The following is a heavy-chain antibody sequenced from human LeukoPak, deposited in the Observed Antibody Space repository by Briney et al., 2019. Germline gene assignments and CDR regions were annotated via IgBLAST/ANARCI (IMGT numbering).Heavy chain of an antibody. J-gene: IGHJ4*02. D-gene: IGHD5-18*01. CDR3: ARGVGYPYFDY. V-gene: IGHV3-23*01. Sequence: GGSLRLSCAASGFTFSSYAMSWVRQAPGKGLEWVSAISGSGGSTYNADSVKGRFTISRDNSKNTLYLQMNSLRAEDTAVYYCARGVGYPYFDYWGQGTLVTVSS. CDR2: ISGSGGST. CDR1: GFTFSSYA.